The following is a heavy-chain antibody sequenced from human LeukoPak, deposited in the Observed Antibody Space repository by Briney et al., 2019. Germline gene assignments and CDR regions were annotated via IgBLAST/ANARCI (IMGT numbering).Heavy chain of an antibody. Sequence: SETLSLTCTVSGGSISSYYWSWIRQPPGKGLERIGYIYYSGSTNYNPSLKSRVTISVDTSKNQFSLKLSSVTAADTAVYYCARSGYSYGPRADDAFDIWGQGTMVTVSS. CDR3: ARSGYSYGPRADDAFDI. CDR1: GGSISSYY. J-gene: IGHJ3*02. D-gene: IGHD5-18*01. CDR2: IYYSGST. V-gene: IGHV4-59*12.